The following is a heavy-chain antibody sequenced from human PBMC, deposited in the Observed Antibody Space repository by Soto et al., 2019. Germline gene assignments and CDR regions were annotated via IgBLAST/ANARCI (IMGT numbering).Heavy chain of an antibody. CDR3: ARDLDTMVEPGSYYYMDV. J-gene: IGHJ6*03. V-gene: IGHV3-66*01. CDR1: GFTVSSNY. Sequence: GGSLRLSCAASGFTVSSNYMSWVRQAPGKGLEWVSVIYSGGSTYYADSVKGRFTISRDNSKNTLYLQMNSLRAEDTAVYYCARDLDTMVEPGSYYYMDVWGKGTTVTVSS. D-gene: IGHD3-10*01. CDR2: IYSGGST.